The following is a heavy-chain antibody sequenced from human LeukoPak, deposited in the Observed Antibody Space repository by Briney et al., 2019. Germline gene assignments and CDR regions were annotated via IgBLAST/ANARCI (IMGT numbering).Heavy chain of an antibody. CDR1: GFTFRSYA. CDR2: ISGSGTTT. V-gene: IGHV3-23*01. Sequence: PGRSLRLSCAASGFTFRSYAMSWVRQAPGKGLDWVSAISGSGTTTYYADSVKGRFTISRDISKNTLYLQMNSLRAEDTAVYYCAKPLSAASGTDFHYWGQGTLVTVSS. J-gene: IGHJ4*02. CDR3: AKPLSAASGTDFHY. D-gene: IGHD6-13*01.